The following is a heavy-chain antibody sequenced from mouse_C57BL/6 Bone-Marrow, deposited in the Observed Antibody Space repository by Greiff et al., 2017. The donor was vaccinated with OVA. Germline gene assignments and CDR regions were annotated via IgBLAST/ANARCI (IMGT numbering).Heavy chain of an antibody. V-gene: IGHV1-4*01. J-gene: IGHJ1*03. CDR3: ARRGGPNWYFDV. CDR1: GYTFTSYT. CDR2: INPSSGYT. Sequence: QVQLKESGAELARPGASVKMSCKASGYTFTSYTMHWVKQRPGQGLEWIGYINPSSGYTKYNQKFKDKATLTADKSSSTAYMQLSSLTSEDSAVYYCARRGGPNWYFDVWGTGTTVTVSS.